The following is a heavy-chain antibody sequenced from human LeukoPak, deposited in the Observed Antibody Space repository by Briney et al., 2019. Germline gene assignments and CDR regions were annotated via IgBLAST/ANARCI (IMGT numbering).Heavy chain of an antibody. CDR3: ARVGFREYYFDY. CDR1: GFTFSSYG. CDR2: ISYDGSNK. Sequence: PGGSLRLSCAASGFTFSSYGMHWVRQAPGKGLEWVAVISYDGSNKYYADSVKGRFTISRDNSKNTLYLQMNSLRAEDTAVYYCARVGFREYYFDYWGQGTLVTVSS. J-gene: IGHJ4*02. D-gene: IGHD3-10*01. V-gene: IGHV3-30*03.